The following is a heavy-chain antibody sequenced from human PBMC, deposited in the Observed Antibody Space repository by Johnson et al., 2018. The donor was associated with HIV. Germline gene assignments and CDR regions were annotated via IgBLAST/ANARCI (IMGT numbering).Heavy chain of an antibody. CDR3: ARDYSNPPHAFDI. Sequence: VQLVESGGGVVQPGGSLRLSCAASGFTFSSYGMHWVRQAPGKGLKWVSSISGSGGSTYYADSVKGRFTISRDNSKNTLYLQMNSLRAEDTAVYYCARDYSNPPHAFDIWGQGTMVTVSS. CDR2: ISGSGGST. J-gene: IGHJ3*02. V-gene: IGHV3-23*04. CDR1: GFTFSSYG. D-gene: IGHD4-11*01.